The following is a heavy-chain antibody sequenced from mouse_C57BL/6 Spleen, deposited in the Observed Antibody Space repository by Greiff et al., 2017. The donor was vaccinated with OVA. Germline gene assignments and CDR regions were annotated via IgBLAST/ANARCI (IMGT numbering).Heavy chain of an antibody. V-gene: IGHV5-4*01. CDR2: ISDGGSYT. CDR1: GFTFSSYA. CDR3: ARDRYGSSYSAMDY. D-gene: IGHD1-1*01. J-gene: IGHJ4*01. Sequence: EVQLVESGGGLVKPGGSLKLSCAASGFTFSSYAMSWVRQTPEKRLEWVATISDGGSYTYYPDNVKGRFTISRDNAKNNLYLQMSHLKSEDTAMYYCARDRYGSSYSAMDYWGQGTSVTVSS.